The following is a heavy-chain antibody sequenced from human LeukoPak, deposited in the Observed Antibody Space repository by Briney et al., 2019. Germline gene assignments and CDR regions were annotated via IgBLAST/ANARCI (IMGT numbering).Heavy chain of an antibody. V-gene: IGHV1-24*01. Sequence: ASVKVSCKVSGYTLTELSMHWVRQAPGQGLEWMGGFDPEDGETIYAQKFQGRVTMTDDTSTDTAYMELSSLRSEDTAVYYCATAQPGYGSSTSCHGDAFDIWGWGTMVTVSS. J-gene: IGHJ3*02. CDR2: FDPEDGET. CDR3: ATAQPGYGSSTSCHGDAFDI. D-gene: IGHD2-2*01. CDR1: GYTLTELS.